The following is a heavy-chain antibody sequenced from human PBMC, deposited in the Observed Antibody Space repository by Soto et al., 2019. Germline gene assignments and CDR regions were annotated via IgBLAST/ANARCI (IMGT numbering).Heavy chain of an antibody. CDR1: GLSLSTSGVG. CDR3: ARVTNGWFGGY. V-gene: IGHV2-5*02. CDR2: IYWDDDK. J-gene: IGHJ4*02. D-gene: IGHD3-10*01. Sequence: QITLKESGPTLVKPTQTLTLTCTFSGLSLSTSGVGVGWIRQPPGKALEWLALIYWDDDKRYSPSLKSRLTITKDTSKIQVVLRMTNMDPVDTATYYCARVTNGWFGGYWGQGTLVTVSS.